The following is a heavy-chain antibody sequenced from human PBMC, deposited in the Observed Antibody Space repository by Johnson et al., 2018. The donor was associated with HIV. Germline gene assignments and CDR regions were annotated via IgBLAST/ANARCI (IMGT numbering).Heavy chain of an antibody. D-gene: IGHD4-17*01. V-gene: IGHV3-7*04. Sequence: EQLVESGGGLVQPGGSLRLSCATSGFTFSSYWMSWVRQAPGKGLDWVANIKQDGGEKYYVDSVTGRFTISRDNAKNSLYLQMNSLRAEDTAVYYCARSRDYGPARSAFDIWGQGTMVTVSS. CDR2: IKQDGGEK. CDR1: GFTFSSYW. CDR3: ARSRDYGPARSAFDI. J-gene: IGHJ3*02.